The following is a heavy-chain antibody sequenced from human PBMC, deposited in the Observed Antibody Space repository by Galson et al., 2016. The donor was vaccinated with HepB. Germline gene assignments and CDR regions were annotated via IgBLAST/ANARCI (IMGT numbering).Heavy chain of an antibody. Sequence: SLRLSCAASGLTVRYAMSWVRQAPGKGLQWVSSIGGSGETTSYADSVKGRVTISRDNAKNILFLEMNNLRAEDSALYYCATLWGVFGVDQFFQRWGQGTLVTVSS. D-gene: IGHD3-3*01. V-gene: IGHV3-23*01. CDR3: ATLWGVFGVDQFFQR. J-gene: IGHJ1*01. CDR1: GLTVRYA. CDR2: IGGSGETT.